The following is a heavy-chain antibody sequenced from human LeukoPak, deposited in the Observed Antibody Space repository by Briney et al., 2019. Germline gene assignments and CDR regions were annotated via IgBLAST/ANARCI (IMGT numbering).Heavy chain of an antibody. J-gene: IGHJ6*03. CDR3: ARAPDDFWSGYSYYYYYMDV. Sequence: GASVKVSCKASGYTFTSYDINWVRQATGQGLEWMGWMNPNSGNTGYAQKFQGRVTMTRNTSISTAYMELSSLRSEDTAVYYCARAPDDFWSGYSYYYYYMDVWGKGTTVTVSS. CDR1: GYTFTSYD. CDR2: MNPNSGNT. D-gene: IGHD3-3*01. V-gene: IGHV1-8*01.